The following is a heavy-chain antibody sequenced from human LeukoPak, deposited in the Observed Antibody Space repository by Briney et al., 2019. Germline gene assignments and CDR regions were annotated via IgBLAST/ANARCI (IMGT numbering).Heavy chain of an antibody. J-gene: IGHJ4*02. CDR2: INPNSGGT. D-gene: IGHD6-19*01. CDR3: ANLPGIAVAGY. Sequence: ASVKISCKASGYAFTGYYMHWVRQAPGQGLEWMGWINPNSGGTNYAQKFQGRVTMTRDTSISTAYMELSRLRSDDTAVYYCANLPGIAVAGYWGQGTLVTVSS. CDR1: GYAFTGYY. V-gene: IGHV1-2*02.